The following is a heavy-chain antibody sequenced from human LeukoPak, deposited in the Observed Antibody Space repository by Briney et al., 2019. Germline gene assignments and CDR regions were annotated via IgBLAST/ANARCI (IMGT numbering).Heavy chain of an antibody. CDR1: GFTFSSYA. D-gene: IGHD6-13*01. J-gene: IGHJ4*02. CDR2: ISYDGSNK. Sequence: GRSLRLSCAASGFTFSSYAMHWVRQAPGKGLEWVAVISYDGSNKYYADSVKGRFTISRDNSKDTLYLQMNGLRAEDTAVYFCAKQSAGSAAWYSLHYDFWGQGTLVTVSS. V-gene: IGHV3-30-3*02. CDR3: AKQSAGSAAWYSLHYDF.